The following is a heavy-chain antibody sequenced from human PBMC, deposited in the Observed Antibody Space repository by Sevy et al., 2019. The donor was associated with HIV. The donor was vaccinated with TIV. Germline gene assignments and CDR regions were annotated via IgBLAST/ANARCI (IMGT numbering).Heavy chain of an antibody. J-gene: IGHJ4*02. CDR1: GYTLTKLS. V-gene: IGHV1-24*01. D-gene: IGHD3-22*01. CDR3: ATTKDYYESSGSPFDH. CDR2: FDPEDGET. Sequence: ASVKVSCKVSGYTLTKLSMHWVRQAPGKGLEWMGSFDPEDGETFYEQKFQGRITMTEDTSTDKAYMELSSLRSEDTAVYYCATTKDYYESSGSPFDHWGQGTLVTVSS.